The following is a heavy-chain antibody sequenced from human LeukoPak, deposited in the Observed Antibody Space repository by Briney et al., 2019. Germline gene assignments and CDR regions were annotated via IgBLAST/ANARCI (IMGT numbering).Heavy chain of an antibody. V-gene: IGHV1-18*01. CDR3: ARDAGGYSSSFDY. Sequence: ASVKVSCKASGYTFTSYGISWVRQAPGQGGEWMGWISAYNGNTTYAQTLQRTVTMPPHTSTSTAYMQLRSLRSDDTAVYYCARDAGGYSSSFDYWGQGTLVTVSS. CDR1: GYTFTSYG. CDR2: ISAYNGNT. J-gene: IGHJ4*02. D-gene: IGHD6-13*01.